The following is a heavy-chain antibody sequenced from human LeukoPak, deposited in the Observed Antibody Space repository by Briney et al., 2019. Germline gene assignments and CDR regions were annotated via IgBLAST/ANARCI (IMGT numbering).Heavy chain of an antibody. V-gene: IGHV4-59*08. CDR3: ARQSPRGATLGAFDI. CDR2: IYYSGST. D-gene: IGHD1-26*01. Sequence: SETLSLTCTVSGGSISSYYWSWIRQPPGKGLEWMGYIYYSGSTNYNPSLKSRVTISVDPAKNQFSLKLSSVTAAATAVYYCARQSPRGATLGAFDIWGQGTMVTVSS. CDR1: GGSISSYY. J-gene: IGHJ3*02.